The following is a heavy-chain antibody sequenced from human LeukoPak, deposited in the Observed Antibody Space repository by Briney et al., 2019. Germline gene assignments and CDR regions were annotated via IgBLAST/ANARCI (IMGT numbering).Heavy chain of an antibody. J-gene: IGHJ3*02. CDR1: GYTFISYD. CDR2: MNTNSGNT. CDR3: ALYGVSDAFDM. D-gene: IGHD3-10*01. Sequence: ASVKVSCKASGYTFISYDIIWVRQATGQGLEWMGWMNTNSGNTGQAQKFQGRVTMTEDTSADTVYMELSSLRSEDTAMYYCALYGVSDAFDMWGQGTMVTVSS. V-gene: IGHV1-8*01.